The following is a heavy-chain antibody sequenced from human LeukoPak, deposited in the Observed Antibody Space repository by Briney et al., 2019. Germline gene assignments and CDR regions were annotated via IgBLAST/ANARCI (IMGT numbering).Heavy chain of an antibody. CDR3: ARRRKHGWGSDWL. V-gene: IGHV3-43*01. D-gene: IGHD2-21*01. J-gene: IGHJ4*02. CDR1: GFTFDDYT. Sequence: GGSLRLSCAASGFTFDDYTMHWVRQAPGKGLEWVSLISWDGGSTYYADSVKGRFTISRDNARSSLYLQMSSLRAEDTAVYYCARRRKHGWGSDWLGGQGTLVTVPS. CDR2: ISWDGGST.